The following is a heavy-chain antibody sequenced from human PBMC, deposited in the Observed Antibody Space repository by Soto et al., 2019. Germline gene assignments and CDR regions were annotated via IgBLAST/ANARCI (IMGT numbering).Heavy chain of an antibody. CDR1: GDSINTYT. Sequence: SETLSLTCTVSGDSINTYTWTWIRQPPGKGLEWIGYIFYSGSTYYNPSLKSRVTISVDTSKNQFSLKLSSVTAADTAVYYCARGMRDCSSTSCRPFDYWGQGTLVTVSS. CDR2: IFYSGST. D-gene: IGHD2-2*01. V-gene: IGHV4-59*08. CDR3: ARGMRDCSSTSCRPFDY. J-gene: IGHJ4*02.